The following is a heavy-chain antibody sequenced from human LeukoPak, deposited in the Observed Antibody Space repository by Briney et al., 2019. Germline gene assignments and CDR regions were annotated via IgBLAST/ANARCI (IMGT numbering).Heavy chain of an antibody. CDR1: GGSISSSSYY. CDR3: ARGLESNYYYYYMDV. V-gene: IGHV4-39*01. Sequence: SETLSLTCTVSGGSISSSSYYWGWIRQPPGKGLEWIGSIYYSGSTYYNPSLKSRVTISVDTSKNQFSLKLSSVTAADTAVYYCARGLESNYYYYYMDVWGKGTTVTVSS. J-gene: IGHJ6*03. CDR2: IYYSGST.